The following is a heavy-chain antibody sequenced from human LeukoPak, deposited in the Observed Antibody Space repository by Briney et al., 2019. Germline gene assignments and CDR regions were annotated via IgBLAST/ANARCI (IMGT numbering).Heavy chain of an antibody. D-gene: IGHD2-15*01. V-gene: IGHV3-15*01. CDR1: GFTFSNAW. CDR3: TVEGYCSGGSCYNYFDY. Sequence: KTGGSLRLSCAASGFTFSNAWMSWDRQATGKGLKWVGRIKSKTDGGTTDYAAPVKGRFTISRDDSKNTLYLQMNSLKTEDTAVYYCTVEGYCSGGSCYNYFDYWGQGTLVTVSS. CDR2: IKSKTDGGTT. J-gene: IGHJ4*02.